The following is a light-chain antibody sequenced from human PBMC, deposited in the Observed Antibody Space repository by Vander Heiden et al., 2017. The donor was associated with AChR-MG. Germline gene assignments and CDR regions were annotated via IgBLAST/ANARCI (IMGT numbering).Light chain of an antibody. CDR2: RDS. CDR1: NIGSNN. J-gene: IGLJ3*02. CDR3: QVWDSSTAHWV. Sequence: SYELTQPLSVSVALGQTARITCGGNNIGSNNVHWYQQKPGQAPVLVIYRDSNRPSGIPERFSGSNSGNTATLTISRAQAGDEADYYCQVWDSSTAHWVFGGGTKLTIL. V-gene: IGLV3-9*01.